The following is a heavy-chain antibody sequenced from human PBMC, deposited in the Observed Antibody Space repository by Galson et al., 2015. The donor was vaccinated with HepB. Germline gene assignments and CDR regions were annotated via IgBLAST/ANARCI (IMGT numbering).Heavy chain of an antibody. CDR2: INSDGSNT. V-gene: IGHV3-74*01. CDR1: GFTFSSYW. J-gene: IGHJ4*02. CDR3: ASRQYGDYAGYFDY. D-gene: IGHD4-17*01. Sequence: SLRLSCAASGFTFSSYWMHCVRQAPGKGLVWVSHINSDGSNTTYADSVKGRFTISRDNAKNTLYLQMNSLRAEDTAVYYCASRQYGDYAGYFDYWGQGTLVTVSS.